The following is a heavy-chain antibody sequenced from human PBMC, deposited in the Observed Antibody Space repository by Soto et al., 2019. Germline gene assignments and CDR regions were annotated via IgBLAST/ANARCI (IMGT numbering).Heavy chain of an antibody. J-gene: IGHJ4*02. CDR1: GGSISGNN. V-gene: IGHV4-34*01. Sequence: SETLSLTCTVSGGSISGNNRCWIRISPSPGKGLEWIGEINHSGSTNYNPSLKSRVTISVDTSKSQFSLKVNSVTAADTALYYCVWTYCSGSSCYFPSWGQGTLVTVSS. D-gene: IGHD2-2*01. CDR2: INHSGST. CDR3: VWTYCSGSSCYFPS.